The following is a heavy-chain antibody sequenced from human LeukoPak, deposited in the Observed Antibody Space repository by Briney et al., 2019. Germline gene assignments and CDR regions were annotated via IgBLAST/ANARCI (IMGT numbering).Heavy chain of an antibody. J-gene: IGHJ5*02. CDR2: IIGSGGST. CDR3: TRSRITGTPRWFDP. CDR1: GFSFSSYA. Sequence: GGSLRLSRAASGFSFSSYAMTWVRQTPGKGLEWVSTIIGSGGSTYYADSVKGRFTIARDNSKNTLFLQMNSLGAEDTALYYCTRSRITGTPRWFDPWGQGALVTVSS. D-gene: IGHD1-20*01. V-gene: IGHV3-23*01.